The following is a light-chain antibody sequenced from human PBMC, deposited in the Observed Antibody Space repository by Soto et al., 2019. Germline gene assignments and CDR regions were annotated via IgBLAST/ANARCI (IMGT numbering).Light chain of an antibody. CDR2: DVS. CDR3: QQYDGSPRT. CDR1: QIVSNNY. V-gene: IGKV3-20*01. J-gene: IGKJ1*01. Sequence: EIVLTQSPGTLSLSPGERATLSCRASQIVSNNYLAWYQQKPGQAPRLLIYDVSSRATGIPDRFSGSGFGTDFTLPISRLEPEDFAVYYCQQYDGSPRTFGQGTKVEIK.